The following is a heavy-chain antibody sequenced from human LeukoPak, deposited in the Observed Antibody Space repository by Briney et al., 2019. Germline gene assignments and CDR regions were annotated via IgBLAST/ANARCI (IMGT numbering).Heavy chain of an antibody. Sequence: GGSLRLSCAASGFTLSSYAMSWVRQAPGKGLEWVSAISGSGGSTYYADSVKGRFTISRDNSKNTLYLQMNSLRAEDTAVYYCAKEVWELLEPNYFDYWGQGTLVTVSS. CDR1: GFTLSSYA. CDR3: AKEVWELLEPNYFDY. D-gene: IGHD1-26*01. V-gene: IGHV3-23*01. J-gene: IGHJ4*02. CDR2: ISGSGGST.